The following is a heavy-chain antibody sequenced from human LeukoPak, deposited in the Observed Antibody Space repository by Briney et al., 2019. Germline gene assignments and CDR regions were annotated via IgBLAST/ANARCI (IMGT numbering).Heavy chain of an antibody. J-gene: IGHJ4*02. V-gene: IGHV3-23*05. CDR2: INGSGSFT. CDR3: AGWGDSGYDHS. D-gene: IGHD5-12*01. CDR1: GFTFSNYV. Sequence: GGSLRLSCAASGFTFSNYVMGWVRQDPGKGLQWVSIINGSGSFTSYADSVKGRLTVSIDNSKNTLYLQMNSLRAEDTAVYYCAGWGDSGYDHSWGQGTLVTVSS.